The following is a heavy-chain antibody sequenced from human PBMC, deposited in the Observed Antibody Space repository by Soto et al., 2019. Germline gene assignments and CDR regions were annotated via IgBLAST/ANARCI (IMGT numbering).Heavy chain of an antibody. CDR1: GYTLTSYG. Sequence: GASVKVSCKASGYTLTSYGISWVRQAPGQGLEWMGWISAYNGNTNYAQKLQGRVTMTTDTSTSTAYMELRSLRSDDTAVYYCARDAYYYGSGSYPWAFDIWGQGTMVTVSS. D-gene: IGHD3-10*01. J-gene: IGHJ3*02. CDR2: ISAYNGNT. CDR3: ARDAYYYGSGSYPWAFDI. V-gene: IGHV1-18*01.